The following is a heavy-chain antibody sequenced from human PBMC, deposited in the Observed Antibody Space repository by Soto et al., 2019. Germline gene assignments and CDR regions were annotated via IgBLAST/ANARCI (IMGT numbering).Heavy chain of an antibody. CDR1: GYTFISHG. CDR2: ISGKNGNT. D-gene: IGHD2-15*01. Sequence: QVQLVQSGVEVKKPGASVKVSCKASGYTFISHGISWVRQAPGQGLEWMGWISGKNGNTNYAQKLQGRVTLTTDTPTRTAYMELRSLRSDDTAVYYCARVSSSIVVVPDYGMDVGGQGTTVTVSS. CDR3: ARVSSSIVVVPDYGMDV. J-gene: IGHJ6*02. V-gene: IGHV1-18*04.